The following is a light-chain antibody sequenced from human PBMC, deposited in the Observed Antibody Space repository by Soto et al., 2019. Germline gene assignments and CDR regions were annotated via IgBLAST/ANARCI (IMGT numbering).Light chain of an antibody. CDR3: VSYTSSTTYV. J-gene: IGLJ1*01. Sequence: QSVLTQPPSVSGAPGQRVTISCTGSSSNIGAAYDVHWYQQLPGKAPKLLIYANTNRPSGVSNRFSGSKSGSTASLIISRLQTEDEADYYCVSYTSSTTYVFGTGTKLTVL. CDR2: ANT. CDR1: SSNIGAAYD. V-gene: IGLV1-40*01.